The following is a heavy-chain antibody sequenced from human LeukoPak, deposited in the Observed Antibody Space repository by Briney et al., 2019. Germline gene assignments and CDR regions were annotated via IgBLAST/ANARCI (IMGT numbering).Heavy chain of an antibody. Sequence: SQTLPLTCTVAGGSISNYYWSWIRQPPGKGLEWIGYIYYSGSTNYHPSLKSRVTISVDTSKNQFSLKLSSVTAADTAVYYCARDRGGPRRYFDLWGRGTLVTVSS. V-gene: IGHV4-59*01. D-gene: IGHD3-10*01. CDR2: IYYSGST. J-gene: IGHJ2*01. CDR3: ARDRGGPRRYFDL. CDR1: GGSISNYY.